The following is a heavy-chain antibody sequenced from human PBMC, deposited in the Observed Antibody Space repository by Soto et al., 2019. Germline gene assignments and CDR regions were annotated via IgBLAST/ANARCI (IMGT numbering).Heavy chain of an antibody. D-gene: IGHD3-10*01. J-gene: IGHJ6*02. CDR3: ARDRGFGELLPAYYYYYGMDV. CDR2: IIPIFGTA. Sequence: SVKVSCKASGGTFSSYAISWVRQAPGQGLEWMGGIIPIFGTANYAQKFQGRVTITADESTSTAYMELSSLRSEDTAVYYCARDRGFGELLPAYYYYYGMDVWGQGTTVTVSS. CDR1: GGTFSSYA. V-gene: IGHV1-69*13.